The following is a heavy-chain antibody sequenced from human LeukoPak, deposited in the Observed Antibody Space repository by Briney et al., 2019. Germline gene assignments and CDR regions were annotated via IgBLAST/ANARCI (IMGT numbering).Heavy chain of an antibody. J-gene: IGHJ4*02. D-gene: IGHD3-22*01. V-gene: IGHV4-39*01. CDR3: GRITYYYDNSDRGPMDS. CDR1: VVSICSRSYY. Sequence: SETPSLTCTVSVVSICSRSYYCGSIRQPPGKWLEWIVSFYYRGSTSYNPSLKSRVTISVDTSKNQFSLKLSYVTAAHTAVYYCGRITYYYDNSDRGPMDSWGQGTLVTVSP. CDR2: FYYRGST.